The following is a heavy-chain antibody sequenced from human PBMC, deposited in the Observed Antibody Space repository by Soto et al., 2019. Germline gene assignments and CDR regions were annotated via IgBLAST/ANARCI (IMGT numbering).Heavy chain of an antibody. D-gene: IGHD3-22*01. J-gene: IGHJ4*02. CDR2: IYSLGNT. CDR1: GGSISSSSYN. V-gene: IGHV4-39*01. Sequence: QMQLQESGPGLVKPSETLSLTCTVCGGSISSSSYNWGWIRQPPGQGLEWLGTIYSLGNTYYNPSLKSRVTISVDKSKSQLFLKLSSVTAPDTAVYYCARQIYDSSGYYYAYWGQGTLVTVSS. CDR3: ARQIYDSSGYYYAY.